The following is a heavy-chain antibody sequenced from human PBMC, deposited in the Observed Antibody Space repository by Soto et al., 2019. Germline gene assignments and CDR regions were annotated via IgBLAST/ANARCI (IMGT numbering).Heavy chain of an antibody. CDR3: AYILTGYYPLDY. Sequence: PGGPLRLSCAASGFTFSNYAMSLIRQAPGKGLEWVSAISGSGGSTYYADSVKGRFTISRDNSKNTLYLQMNSLRAEDTAVYYCAYILTGYYPLDYWGQGTLVTVSS. V-gene: IGHV3-23*01. J-gene: IGHJ4*02. CDR2: ISGSGGST. CDR1: GFTFSNYA. D-gene: IGHD3-9*01.